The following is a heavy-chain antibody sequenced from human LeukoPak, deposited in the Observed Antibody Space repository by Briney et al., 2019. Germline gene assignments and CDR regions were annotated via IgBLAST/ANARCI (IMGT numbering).Heavy chain of an antibody. Sequence: ASVKVSCKASGYTFTSYGISWVRQAPGQGLEWMGWISAYNNGYTNHTQKLQGRLTMTTDTSTSTAYMELKSLRSDDTAVYYCARDGHSSGYYQTDAFHIWGQGTMVTVSS. CDR2: ISAYNNGYT. D-gene: IGHD3-22*01. J-gene: IGHJ3*02. CDR3: ARDGHSSGYYQTDAFHI. CDR1: GYTFTSYG. V-gene: IGHV1-18*01.